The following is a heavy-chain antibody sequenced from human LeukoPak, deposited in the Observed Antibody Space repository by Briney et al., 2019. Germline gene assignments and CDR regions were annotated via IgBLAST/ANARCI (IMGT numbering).Heavy chain of an antibody. V-gene: IGHV4-39*07. Sequence: PSETLSLTCTVSGGSISSSTYYWGWIRQPPGKGLEWIGSIYYSGKTYYNPSLKSRVTISVDTSKNQFSLKLSSVTAADTAVYYCARGVGYSYGLKYYFDYWGQGTLVTVSS. CDR3: ARGVGYSYGLKYYFDY. CDR1: GGSISSSTYY. D-gene: IGHD5-18*01. J-gene: IGHJ4*02. CDR2: IYYSGKT.